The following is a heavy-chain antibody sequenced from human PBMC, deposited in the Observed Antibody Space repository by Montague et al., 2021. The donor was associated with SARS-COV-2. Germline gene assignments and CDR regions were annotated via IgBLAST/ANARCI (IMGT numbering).Heavy chain of an antibody. CDR2: IYPGDSDT. CDR3: ASAYSSSWYYFDY. CDR1: GYSFTSYR. Sequence: QSGAEVKTPGESLKISCKGSGYSFTSYRIGWVRQMPGKGLEWMGIIYPGDSDTRYSPSFQGQVTISADRSISTAYLQWSSLKASDTAMYYCASAYSSSWYYFDYWGQGTLVTVSS. D-gene: IGHD6-13*01. J-gene: IGHJ4*02. V-gene: IGHV5-51*01.